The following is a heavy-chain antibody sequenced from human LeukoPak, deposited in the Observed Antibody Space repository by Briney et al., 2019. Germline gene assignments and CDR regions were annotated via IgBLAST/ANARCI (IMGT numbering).Heavy chain of an antibody. V-gene: IGHV3-23*01. Sequence: GESLRLSCAASGFTFSSYAMSWVRQAPGKGLEWVSAISGSGGSTYYADSVKGRFTISRDNSKNTLYLQMNSLRAEDTAVYYCAKVGVLLWFGESSDAFDIWGQGTMVTVSS. CDR2: ISGSGGST. CDR1: GFTFSSYA. D-gene: IGHD3-10*01. J-gene: IGHJ3*02. CDR3: AKVGVLLWFGESSDAFDI.